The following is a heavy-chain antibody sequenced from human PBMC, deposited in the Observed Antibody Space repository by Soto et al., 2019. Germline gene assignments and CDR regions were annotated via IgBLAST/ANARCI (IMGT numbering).Heavy chain of an antibody. J-gene: IGHJ6*02. CDR3: ARERGVVPAASYPWYYYYGMDV. CDR1: GFTFSSYA. Sequence: QVQPVESGGGVVQPGRSLRLSCAASGFTFSSYAMHWVRQAPGKGLEWVAVISYDGSNKYYADSVKGRFTISRDNSKNTLYLQMNSLRAEDTAVYYCARERGVVPAASYPWYYYYGMDVWGQGTTVTVSS. V-gene: IGHV3-30-3*01. D-gene: IGHD2-2*01. CDR2: ISYDGSNK.